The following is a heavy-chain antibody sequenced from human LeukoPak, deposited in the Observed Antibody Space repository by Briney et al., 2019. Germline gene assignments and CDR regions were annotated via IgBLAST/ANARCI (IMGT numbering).Heavy chain of an antibody. CDR3: ARDVDTAMAFDY. D-gene: IGHD5-18*01. CDR2: ISSSGSTI. V-gene: IGHV3-48*04. Sequence: PGGSLRLSCAASGFTFSSYSMNWIRQAPRKGLEWVSYISSSGSTIYYADSVKGRFTISRDNAKNSLYLQMNSLRAEDTAVYYCARDVDTAMAFDYWGQGTLVTVSS. J-gene: IGHJ4*02. CDR1: GFTFSSYS.